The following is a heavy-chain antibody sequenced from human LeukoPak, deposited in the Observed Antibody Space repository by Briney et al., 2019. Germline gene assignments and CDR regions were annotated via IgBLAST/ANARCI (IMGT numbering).Heavy chain of an antibody. V-gene: IGHV3-7*05. J-gene: IGHJ4*02. Sequence: GGSLRLSCAASGITFGSYWMNWVRQAPGKGLECLANIKPDGSEKHYVDSVEGRFTISRDNAKNSLFLRMNSLRAEDTAVYYCARGRMAVAGSYEYWGQGTLVTVSS. CDR3: ARGRMAVAGSYEY. CDR2: IKPDGSEK. CDR1: GITFGSYW. D-gene: IGHD6-19*01.